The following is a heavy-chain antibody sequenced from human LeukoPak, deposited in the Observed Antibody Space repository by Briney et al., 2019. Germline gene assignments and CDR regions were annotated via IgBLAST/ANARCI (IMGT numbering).Heavy chain of an antibody. Sequence: SETLSLTCAVSGGSISSRNWWSWVRQPPGKGLEWIGEIYHSGSTNYNPSLKTRVTISVDKSKNQFSLKLSSVTAADTAVYYCARASHDYGDYSHFDYWGQGTLVTVSS. D-gene: IGHD4-17*01. CDR1: GGSISSRNW. CDR3: ARASHDYGDYSHFDY. J-gene: IGHJ4*02. V-gene: IGHV4-4*02. CDR2: IYHSGST.